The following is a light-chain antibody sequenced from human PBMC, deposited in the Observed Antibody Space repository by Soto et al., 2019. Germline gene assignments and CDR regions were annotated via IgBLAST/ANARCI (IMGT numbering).Light chain of an antibody. Sequence: DIAMTPSPSPLSSSVGQIVTITCRASQSISSYLNWYQQKPGKAPKLLIYAASSLQSGVPSRFSGSGSGTDFTLTISSLQPEDFATYYCQQSYSTPRTFGQGTKVDIK. V-gene: IGKV1-39*01. CDR3: QQSYSTPRT. CDR1: QSISSY. J-gene: IGKJ1*01. CDR2: AAS.